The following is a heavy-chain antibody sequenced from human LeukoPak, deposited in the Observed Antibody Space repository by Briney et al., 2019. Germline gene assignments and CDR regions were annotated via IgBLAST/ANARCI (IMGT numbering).Heavy chain of an antibody. J-gene: IGHJ4*02. V-gene: IGHV1-18*01. CDR1: GYTFTSYG. CDR2: ISAYNGNT. D-gene: IGHD1-26*01. CDR3: ATTLRYSGSYQILEFDY. Sequence: ASVKVSCKASGYTFTSYGISWVRQAPGQGLEWMGWISAYNGNTNYAQKFQGRVTMTEDTSTDTAYMELSSLRSEDTAVYYCATTLRYSGSYQILEFDYWGQGTLVTVSS.